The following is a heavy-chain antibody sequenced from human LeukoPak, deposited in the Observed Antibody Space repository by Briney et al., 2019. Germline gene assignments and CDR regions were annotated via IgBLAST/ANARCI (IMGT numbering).Heavy chain of an antibody. CDR1: AYTFTGYY. D-gene: IGHD6-6*01. CDR2: INPNSGGT. CDR3: ARVRYNSSSGFDY. V-gene: IGHV1-2*02. J-gene: IGHJ4*02. Sequence: GASVKVSCKASAYTFTGYYIHWVRQAPGQGLEWMGWINPNSGGTNYAQKFQGRVTMTRDTSISTVYMELSSLRSEDTAVYYCARVRYNSSSGFDYWGQGTLVTVSS.